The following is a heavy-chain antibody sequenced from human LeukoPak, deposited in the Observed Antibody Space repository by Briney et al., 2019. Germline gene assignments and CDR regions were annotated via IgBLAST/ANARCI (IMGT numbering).Heavy chain of an antibody. CDR3: VKTNPSYAFDY. D-gene: IGHD1-14*01. V-gene: IGHV3-23*01. J-gene: IGHJ4*02. CDR1: GFSFRSYA. CDR2: IASTGDGT. Sequence: GGSLRLSCAASGFSFRSYAMSWVRQAPGKGPEWVSGIASTGDGTYYADSVKGRFTVSRDNSKNTLYLQMNSLRAEDTAIYYCVKTNPSYAFDYWGQGTLVTVSS.